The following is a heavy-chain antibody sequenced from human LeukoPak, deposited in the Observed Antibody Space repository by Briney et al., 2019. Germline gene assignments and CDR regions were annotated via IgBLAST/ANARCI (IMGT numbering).Heavy chain of an antibody. CDR1: GYTFTGYY. J-gene: IGHJ5*02. Sequence: ASVKVSCKASGYTFTGYYMHWVRQAPGQGLEWMGRINPNSGGTNYAQKFQGRVTMTRDTSISTAYMELSRLRSDDTAVYYCARDEPSHPPVDFWSGPRNWFDPWGQGTLVTVSS. CDR2: INPNSGGT. V-gene: IGHV1-2*06. D-gene: IGHD3-3*01. CDR3: ARDEPSHPPVDFWSGPRNWFDP.